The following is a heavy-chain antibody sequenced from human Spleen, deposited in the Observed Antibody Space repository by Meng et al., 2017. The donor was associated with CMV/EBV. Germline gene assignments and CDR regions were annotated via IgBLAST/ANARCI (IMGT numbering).Heavy chain of an antibody. J-gene: IGHJ4*02. Sequence: KVSCKGSGYTFTSFWIGWVRQMPGKGLEWMGIIYPGDSDIRYSPSFQGQVTISADKSISTAYLQWSSLKASDSAMCYCARLGVSSTYFDYWGQATLVTVSS. CDR3: ARLGVSSTYFDY. D-gene: IGHD2-2*01. V-gene: IGHV5-51*01. CDR2: IYPGDSDI. CDR1: GYTFTSFW.